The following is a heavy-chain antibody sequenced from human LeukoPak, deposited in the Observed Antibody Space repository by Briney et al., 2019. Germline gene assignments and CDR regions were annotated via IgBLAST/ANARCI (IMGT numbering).Heavy chain of an antibody. Sequence: GGSLRLSCAASGFTFSDYYMSWIRQAPGKGLEWISHISSSTGYTKYADSVKGRFTISRDNAKNSLYLEMNSLRAEDTAVYYCARGCFGGDCYDAFDIWGQGTMVTVSS. CDR1: GFTFSDYY. CDR2: ISSSTGYT. D-gene: IGHD2-21*02. CDR3: ARGCFGGDCYDAFDI. V-gene: IGHV3-11*06. J-gene: IGHJ3*02.